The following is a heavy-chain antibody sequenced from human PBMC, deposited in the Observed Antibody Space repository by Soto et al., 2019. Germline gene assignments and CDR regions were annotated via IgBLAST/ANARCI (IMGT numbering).Heavy chain of an antibody. CDR3: ARGEMATLYFDY. J-gene: IGHJ4*02. Sequence: QVQLQESGPGLVKPSQTLSLTCTVSGGSISSGGYYWSWIRQHPGKGLEWIGYIYYSGSTYYNPSIKSRVNISVDTSKNQFSLKLSSVTAADTAVYYCARGEMATLYFDYWGQGTLVTVSS. V-gene: IGHV4-31*03. CDR2: IYYSGST. D-gene: IGHD5-12*01. CDR1: GGSISSGGYY.